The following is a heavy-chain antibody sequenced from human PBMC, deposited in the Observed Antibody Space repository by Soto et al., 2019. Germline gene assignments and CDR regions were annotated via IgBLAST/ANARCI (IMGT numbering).Heavy chain of an antibody. CDR3: ARAVSGLWFDP. J-gene: IGHJ5*02. CDR1: RGSISSYY. D-gene: IGHD3-10*01. V-gene: IGHV4-59*01. Sequence: XXTLSLTCTVSRGSISSYYWSWIRQPPGKGLEWIGXIYYSXSTNYNNSLKXXVTISVDXXKNQFSLKMSSVTAADTAVYYCARAVSGLWFDPWGQGTLVTVSS. CDR2: IYYSXST.